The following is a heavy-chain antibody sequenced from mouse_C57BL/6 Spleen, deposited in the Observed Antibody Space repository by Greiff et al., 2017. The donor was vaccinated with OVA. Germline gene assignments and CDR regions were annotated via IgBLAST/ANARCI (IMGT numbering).Heavy chain of an antibody. D-gene: IGHD2-9*01. CDR2: FYPGSGSI. Sequence: QVTLKESGAELVKPGASVKLSCKASGYTFTEYTIHWVKQRSGQGLEWIGWFYPGSGSIKYNEKFKDKATLTADKSSSTVYMELSRLTSEDSAVYFCARHEDTYYGYDGLDYWGQGTTLTVSS. V-gene: IGHV1-62-2*01. CDR1: GYTFTEYT. CDR3: ARHEDTYYGYDGLDY. J-gene: IGHJ2*01.